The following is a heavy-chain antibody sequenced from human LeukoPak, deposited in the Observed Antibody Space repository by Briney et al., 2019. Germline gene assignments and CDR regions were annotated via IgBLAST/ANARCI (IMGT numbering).Heavy chain of an antibody. D-gene: IGHD2-8*01. CDR1: GGTFSSYA. CDR3: ARDFNGGNFDY. V-gene: IGHV1-69*06. CDR2: IIPIFGTA. Sequence: ASVKVSCKASGGTFSSYAISWVRQAPGQGLEWMGGIIPIFGTANYAQKFQGRVTITADKSTSTAYMELSSLRSEDTAVYYCARDFNGGNFDYWGQGTLVTVSS. J-gene: IGHJ4*02.